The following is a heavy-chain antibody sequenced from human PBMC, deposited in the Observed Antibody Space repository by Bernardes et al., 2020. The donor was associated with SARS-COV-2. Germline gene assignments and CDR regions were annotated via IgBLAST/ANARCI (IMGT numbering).Heavy chain of an antibody. CDR3: AKGIVVVPAAMYFDY. CDR1: GFTFSSYA. Sequence: AGSLILSCAASGFTFSSYAMSWVRQAPGKGLEWVSAISGSGGSTYYADSVKGRFTISRDNSKNTLYLQMNSLRAEDTAVYYCAKGIVVVPAAMYFDYWGQGTLVTVSS. D-gene: IGHD2-2*01. J-gene: IGHJ4*02. CDR2: ISGSGGST. V-gene: IGHV3-23*01.